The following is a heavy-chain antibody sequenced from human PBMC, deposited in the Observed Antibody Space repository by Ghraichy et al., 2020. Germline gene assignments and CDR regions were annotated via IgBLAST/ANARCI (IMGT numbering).Heavy chain of an antibody. D-gene: IGHD6-19*01. J-gene: IGHJ4*02. CDR2: ISAYNGNT. V-gene: IGHV1-18*01. CDR3: AREYPVADMAVAGQYYFDY. Sequence: ASVKVSCKASGYTFTSYGISWVRQAPGQGLEWMGWISAYNGNTNYAQKLQGRVTMTTDTSTSTAYMELRSLRSDDTAVYYCAREYPVADMAVAGQYYFDYWGQGTLVTVSS. CDR1: GYTFTSYG.